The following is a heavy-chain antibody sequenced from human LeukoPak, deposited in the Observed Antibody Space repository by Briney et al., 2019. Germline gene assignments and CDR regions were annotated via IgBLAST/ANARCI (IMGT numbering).Heavy chain of an antibody. CDR3: ARDLPVEKFTIFGVVIRKYYYYMDV. CDR2: INPNSGGT. J-gene: IGHJ6*03. V-gene: IGHV1-2*02. CDR1: GYTSTGYY. D-gene: IGHD3-3*01. Sequence: ASVKVSCKASGYTSTGYYMHWVRQAPGQGLEWMGWINPNSGGTNYAQKFQGRVTMTRDTSISTAYMELSRLRSDDTAVYYCARDLPVEKFTIFGVVIRKYYYYMDVWGKGTTVTVSS.